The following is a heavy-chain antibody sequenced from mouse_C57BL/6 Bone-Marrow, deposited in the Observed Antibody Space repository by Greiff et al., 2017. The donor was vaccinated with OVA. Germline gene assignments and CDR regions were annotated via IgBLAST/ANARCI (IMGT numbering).Heavy chain of an antibody. CDR3: AREESYGNYEAWFAY. CDR1: GYSFTDYN. CDR2: INPNYGTT. J-gene: IGHJ3*01. D-gene: IGHD2-1*01. V-gene: IGHV1-39*01. Sequence: EVQLQQSGPELVKPGASVTISCKASGYSFTDYNMNWVKQSNGKSLEWIGVINPNYGTTSYNQKFKGKATLTVDQSSSTAYMQLNSLTSEDSAVYYCAREESYGNYEAWFAYWGQGTLVTVSA.